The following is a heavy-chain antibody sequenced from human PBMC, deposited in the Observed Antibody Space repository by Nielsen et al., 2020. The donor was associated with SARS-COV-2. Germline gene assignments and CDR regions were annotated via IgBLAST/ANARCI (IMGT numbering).Heavy chain of an antibody. CDR2: INPSRGST. CDR1: GYTFTSCY. V-gene: IGHV1-46*01. J-gene: IGHJ6*02. D-gene: IGHD5-18*01. CDR3: ARALGYSYGVPYYYYGMDV. Sequence: ASVKVSCKASGYTFTSCYMHLARPPPGQGIAWIGAINPSRGSTSYAQKFQGRVTMTRDTSTSTVYMELSSLRSEDTAVYYCARALGYSYGVPYYYYGMDVWGQGTTVTVSS.